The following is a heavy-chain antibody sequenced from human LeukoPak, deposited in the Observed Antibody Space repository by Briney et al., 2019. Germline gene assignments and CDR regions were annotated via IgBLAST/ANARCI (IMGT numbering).Heavy chain of an antibody. CDR1: GFTFSTYY. Sequence: ASVKLSCKASGFTFSTYYMHWLRQAPGQGPEWMGVINPSGSATVYAQKFQGRVNMTRDTSTSTVYMELSSLASDDTAVYYCARVGYDFDDWGQGTLVSVSS. J-gene: IGHJ4*02. D-gene: IGHD1-1*01. CDR3: ARVGYDFDD. CDR2: INPSGSAT. V-gene: IGHV1-46*01.